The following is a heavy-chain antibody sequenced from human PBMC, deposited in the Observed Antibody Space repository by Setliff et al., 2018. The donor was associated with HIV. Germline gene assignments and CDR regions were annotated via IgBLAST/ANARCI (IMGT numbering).Heavy chain of an antibody. V-gene: IGHV4-4*02. Sequence: SETLSLTCAVSGGSIRTGDWWSWVRQSPGKGLEWIGEISHSGSTNYNPSLRSRVTIAVDTSSNQFSLKLSSVTAADTAVYYCARSPMDPPPYWWFDPWGQGTLVTVSS. CDR3: ARSPMDPPPYWWFDP. CDR2: ISHSGST. J-gene: IGHJ5*02. CDR1: GGSIRTGDW. D-gene: IGHD2-15*01.